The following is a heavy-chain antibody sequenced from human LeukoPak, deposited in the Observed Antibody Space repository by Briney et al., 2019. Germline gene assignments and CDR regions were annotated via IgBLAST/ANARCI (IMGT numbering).Heavy chain of an antibody. Sequence: GGSLRLSCAASGFTFSSYSMNWVRQAPGKGLEWVSSISSSSSYIYYADSVKGRFTISRDNAKNSLYLQMNSLRAEDTAVYYCARGGDPNWFDPWGQGTLVTVSS. J-gene: IGHJ5*02. CDR3: ARGGDPNWFDP. CDR2: ISSSSSYI. CDR1: GFTFSSYS. D-gene: IGHD3-10*01. V-gene: IGHV3-21*01.